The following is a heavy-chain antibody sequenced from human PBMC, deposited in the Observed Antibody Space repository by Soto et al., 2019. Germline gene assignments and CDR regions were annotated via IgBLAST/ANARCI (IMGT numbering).Heavy chain of an antibody. CDR1: GGSFSEYY. V-gene: IGHV4-34*01. J-gene: IGHJ4*02. CDR2: IHHSGST. D-gene: IGHD4-4*01. CDR3: ARSMTTVATFEY. Sequence: PSETLSLTCAVYGGSFSEYYWTWIRQSPGKGLEWIGEIHHSGSTNYNPSLKSRVTISVDTSKKQFSLWLSSVTVSDTAVYYCARSMTTVATFEYWGQGTLVSVSS.